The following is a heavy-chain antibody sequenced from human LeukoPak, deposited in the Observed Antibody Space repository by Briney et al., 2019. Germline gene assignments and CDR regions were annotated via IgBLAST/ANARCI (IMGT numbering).Heavy chain of an antibody. Sequence: SETLSLTCTVSGGSISSYYWSWIRQPPGKGLEWIGYIYYSGSTNYNPSLKSRVTTSVDTSKNQFSLKLSSVTAADTAVYYCARQCCSSGAHAFDIWGQGTMVTVSS. CDR1: GGSISSYY. CDR3: ARQCCSSGAHAFDI. D-gene: IGHD2-2*01. V-gene: IGHV4-59*08. J-gene: IGHJ3*02. CDR2: IYYSGST.